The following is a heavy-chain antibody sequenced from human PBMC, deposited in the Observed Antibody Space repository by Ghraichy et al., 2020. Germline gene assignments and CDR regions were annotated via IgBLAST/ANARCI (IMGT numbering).Heavy chain of an antibody. D-gene: IGHD6-13*01. V-gene: IGHV3-43D*03. J-gene: IGHJ4*02. CDR1: GFTFDDYA. CDR3: AKDGGDLYSSSQTHLTAY. CDR2: ISWDGGST. Sequence: GGSLRLSCAASGFTFDDYAMHWVRQAPGKGLEWVSLISWDGGSTYYADSVKGRFTISRDNSKNSLYLQMNSLRAEDTALYYCAKDGGDLYSSSQTHLTAYGSQGTLATVSS.